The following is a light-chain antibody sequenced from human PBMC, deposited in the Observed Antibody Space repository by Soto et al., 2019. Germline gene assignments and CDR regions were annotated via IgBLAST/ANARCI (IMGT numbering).Light chain of an antibody. V-gene: IGKV3-15*01. CDR3: QQYSSWPLT. Sequence: EIVMTQSPATLSVSPGERATLSCRASQTISSNLAWYQQKPGQAPRLLIYAASTRATSIPPTFSGSGSGTEFSLTISSLQSEDFAVYYCQQYSSWPLTFGGGTKVEIK. J-gene: IGKJ4*01. CDR2: AAS. CDR1: QTISSN.